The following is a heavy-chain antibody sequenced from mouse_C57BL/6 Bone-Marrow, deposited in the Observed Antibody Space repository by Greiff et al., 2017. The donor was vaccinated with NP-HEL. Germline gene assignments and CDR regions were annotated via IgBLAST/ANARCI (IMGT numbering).Heavy chain of an antibody. J-gene: IGHJ3*01. CDR1: GYTFTSYW. CDR3: ERVSTMVEWFAY. V-gene: IGHV1-59*01. Sequence: VQLQQPGAELVRPGTSVKLSCKASGYTFTSYWMHWVKQRPGQGLEWIGVIDPSDGYTNYNQKFKGKATLTVDKSSSTAYMQLSSLTSEDSAVYYCERVSTMVEWFAYWGQATLVTVSA. D-gene: IGHD2-2*01. CDR2: IDPSDGYT.